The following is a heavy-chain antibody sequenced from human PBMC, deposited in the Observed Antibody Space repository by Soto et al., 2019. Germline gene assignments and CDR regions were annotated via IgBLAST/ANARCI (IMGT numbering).Heavy chain of an antibody. V-gene: IGHV4-30-2*01. Sequence: QLQLQESGSGRVNPSQPLSLPCAVPGGSIRRGGYSWSWIRQPPGKGLKWIGYIYHSGSTYYNPSLKSRVTISGDRSKNQFSLKLSSVTAADTAVYYCARVPGLWGRGTLVTVSS. CDR3: ARVPGL. J-gene: IGHJ2*01. CDR1: GGSIRRGGYS. CDR2: IYHSGST.